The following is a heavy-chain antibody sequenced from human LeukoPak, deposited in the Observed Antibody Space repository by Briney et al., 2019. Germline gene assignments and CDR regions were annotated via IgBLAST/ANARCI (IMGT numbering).Heavy chain of an antibody. Sequence: GGSLRLSCAASGFTFSSYAMSWVRQAPGKGLEWVSAISGSGGSTYYADSVKGRFTISRDNSKNTLYLQMNSLRAEDTAVYYCAKCSDSSGYYCYFDYWGQGTLVTVSS. CDR1: GFTFSSYA. J-gene: IGHJ4*02. D-gene: IGHD3-22*01. CDR2: ISGSGGST. V-gene: IGHV3-23*01. CDR3: AKCSDSSGYYCYFDY.